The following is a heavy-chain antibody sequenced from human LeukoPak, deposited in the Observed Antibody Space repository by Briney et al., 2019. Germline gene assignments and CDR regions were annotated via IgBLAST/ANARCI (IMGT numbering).Heavy chain of an antibody. J-gene: IGHJ6*02. Sequence: SETLSLTCTVSGDSISAKYWNWIRQPPGKGLEWVAFIYYNGRPNYNPSLKSRVTISLDTSKNQVSLRLSSVTAADTAVYYCARTKSPPYYYGMDVWGQGTTVTVSS. CDR3: ARTKSPPYYYGMDV. V-gene: IGHV4-59*01. CDR1: GDSISAKY. CDR2: IYYNGRP.